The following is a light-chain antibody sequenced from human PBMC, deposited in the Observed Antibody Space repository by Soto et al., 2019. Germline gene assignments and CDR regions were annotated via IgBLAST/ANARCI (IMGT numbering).Light chain of an antibody. V-gene: IGLV1-44*01. J-gene: IGLJ2*01. CDR3: ASWDDSLSGVL. Sequence: QSVLTQPPSASGTPGQKVTISCSGSSSNIGSNPVHWYQQLPGTAPQLLIHNNNQRPSRVPDRFSGFKSGTSASLAISGLQSEDEADYYCASWDDSLSGVLFGGGTKLTVL. CDR1: SSNIGSNP. CDR2: NNN.